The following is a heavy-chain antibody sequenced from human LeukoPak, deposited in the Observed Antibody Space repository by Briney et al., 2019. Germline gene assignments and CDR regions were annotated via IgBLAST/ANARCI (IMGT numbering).Heavy chain of an antibody. D-gene: IGHD3-10*01. CDR3: ARGRGPYGWFDP. CDR1: GFTLSSYW. V-gene: IGHV3-74*01. J-gene: IGHJ5*02. Sequence: GGSLRLSCAASGFTLSSYWMHWARQTPGKGLVWVSRMSSDESTTNYADSVRGRFTISRDNDKNALYLQMNNLRAEDTAIYFCARGRGPYGWFDPWGQGTLVTVSS. CDR2: MSSDESTT.